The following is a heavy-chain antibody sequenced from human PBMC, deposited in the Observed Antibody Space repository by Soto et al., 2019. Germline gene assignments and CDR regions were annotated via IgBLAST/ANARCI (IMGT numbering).Heavy chain of an antibody. CDR1: GFDFSGSE. V-gene: IGHV3-48*03. Sequence: EVKLVDSGGALVQPGGSLRLSCTASGFDFSGSEMNWFRQAPGKGLEWVAYITGSGGVMFHADSVKGRFSISRDNAKNSLFLEMSDLTADDTGVYYCAKVAPFILGSPFWGQGTLVTVSS. J-gene: IGHJ4*02. D-gene: IGHD2-21*01. CDR2: ITGSGGVM. CDR3: AKVAPFILGSPF.